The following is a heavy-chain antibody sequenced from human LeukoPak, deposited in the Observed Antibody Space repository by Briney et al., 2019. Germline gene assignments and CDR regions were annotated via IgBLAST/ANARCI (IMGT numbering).Heavy chain of an antibody. D-gene: IGHD3-22*01. Sequence: SETLSLTCTVSGGSISSYYWSWIRQPPGKGLEWIGYIYYSGSTNYNPSLKSRVTISLDTSKNQFSLKLISVTAADTAVYYCAKVRSYYDSSSTDYWGQGTLVTVSS. CDR2: IYYSGST. V-gene: IGHV4-59*01. J-gene: IGHJ4*02. CDR1: GGSISSYY. CDR3: AKVRSYYDSSSTDY.